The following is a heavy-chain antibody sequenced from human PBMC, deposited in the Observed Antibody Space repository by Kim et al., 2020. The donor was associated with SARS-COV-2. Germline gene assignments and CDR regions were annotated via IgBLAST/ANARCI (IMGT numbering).Heavy chain of an antibody. CDR3: ARVTTVPTADAFDI. D-gene: IGHD4-17*01. CDR2: IIPIFGTA. V-gene: IGHV1-69*13. CDR1: GGTFSSYA. J-gene: IGHJ3*02. Sequence: SVKVSCKASGGTFSSYAISWVRQAPGQGLEWMGGIIPIFGTANYAQKFQGRVTITADESTSTAYMELSSLRSEDTAVYYCARVTTVPTADAFDIWGQGTMVTVSS.